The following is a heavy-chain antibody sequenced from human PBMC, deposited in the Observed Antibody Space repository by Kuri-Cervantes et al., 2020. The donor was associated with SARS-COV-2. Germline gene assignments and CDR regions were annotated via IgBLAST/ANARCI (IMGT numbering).Heavy chain of an antibody. CDR1: GGSISSGDYY. CDR2: IYYSGST. V-gene: IGHV4-30-4*08. J-gene: IGHJ3*02. CDR3: ARISRTYAFDI. D-gene: IGHD1-14*01. Sequence: LRLSCTVSGGSISSGDYYWSWIRQPPGKGLEWIGYIYYSGSTYYNPSLKSRVTISVDTSKNQFSLKLSSVTAADTAVYYCARISRTYAFDIWGQGTMVTVSS.